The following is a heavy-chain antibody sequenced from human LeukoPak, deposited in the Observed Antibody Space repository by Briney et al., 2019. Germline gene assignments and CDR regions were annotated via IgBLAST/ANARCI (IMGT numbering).Heavy chain of an antibody. CDR2: IYYSGST. J-gene: IGHJ4*02. D-gene: IGHD2-2*01. V-gene: IGHV4-59*08. CDR3: ASACSSTSCYEGPRFDY. Sequence: SETLSLTCTVSGGSISSYYWSWIRQPPGKGLEWIGYIYYSGSTNYNPCLKSRVTISVDTSKNQFSLKLSSVTAADTAVYFCASACSSTSCYEGPRFDYWGQGTLVTASS. CDR1: GGSISSYY.